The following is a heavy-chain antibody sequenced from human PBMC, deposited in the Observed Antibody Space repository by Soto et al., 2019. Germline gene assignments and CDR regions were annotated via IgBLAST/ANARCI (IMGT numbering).Heavy chain of an antibody. CDR1: GYTFTAYD. D-gene: IGHD3-22*01. Sequence: EASVKVSCKASGYTFTAYDIHWVRQAPGQGLEWMGWINPDSGDTNYAQNFQGRVIMTRDTSISTAYMELSRLRSDDTAVYYCTRPAPGPFYYDSSGYFISDYWGQGTLVTVSS. J-gene: IGHJ4*02. V-gene: IGHV1-2*02. CDR2: INPDSGDT. CDR3: TRPAPGPFYYDSSGYFISDY.